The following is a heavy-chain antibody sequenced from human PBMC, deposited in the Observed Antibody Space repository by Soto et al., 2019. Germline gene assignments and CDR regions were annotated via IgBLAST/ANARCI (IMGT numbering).Heavy chain of an antibody. D-gene: IGHD2-8*01. Sequence: EVQLVESGGAIVQPGGSLRLSCATSGFTFSSYPIHWVRQAPGKGPVWVSRITEDGSGITYADSVKGRFTVTRDNAKNTMYLQMSGLGAEDTAVYHCVRGTNGWRGMDYWGQGTLVTVSS. CDR2: ITEDGSGI. CDR1: GFTFSSYP. V-gene: IGHV3-74*01. CDR3: VRGTNGWRGMDY. J-gene: IGHJ4*02.